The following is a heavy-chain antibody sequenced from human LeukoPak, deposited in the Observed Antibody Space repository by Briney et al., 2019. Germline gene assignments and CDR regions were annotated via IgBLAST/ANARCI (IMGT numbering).Heavy chain of an antibody. D-gene: IGHD6-19*01. J-gene: IGHJ6*03. CDR1: GFTFDDYG. Sequence: RPGGSLRLSCAASGFTFDDYGLSWVRQAPGKGLEWVSTINWNGGSTGYADSVKGRFTISRDNAKNSLYLQMNSLRAEDTALYYCARGRGAVAGTYYYYYYMDVWGKGTTVTIPS. CDR3: ARGRGAVAGTYYYYYYMDV. CDR2: INWNGGST. V-gene: IGHV3-20*04.